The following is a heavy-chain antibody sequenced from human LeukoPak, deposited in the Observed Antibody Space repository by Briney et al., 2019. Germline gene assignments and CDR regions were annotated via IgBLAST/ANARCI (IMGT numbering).Heavy chain of an antibody. CDR2: IYRGGSI. V-gene: IGHV3-53*05. J-gene: IGHJ4*02. Sequence: GGSLRLSCAASGFNVSNNYMSWVRQAPGKGLEWVSVIYRGGSIYYADSVKGRFTISRDNSKNTLYLQMNSLRAEDTAVYYCARPQTYSSSWYLMNYWGQGTLVTVSS. CDR3: ARPQTYSSSWYLMNY. CDR1: GFNVSNNY. D-gene: IGHD6-13*01.